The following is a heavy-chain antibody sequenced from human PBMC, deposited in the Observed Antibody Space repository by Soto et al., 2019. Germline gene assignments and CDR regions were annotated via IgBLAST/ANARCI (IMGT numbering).Heavy chain of an antibody. CDR1: GFTFSSYA. CDR3: ARDFTTVVTGGDY. Sequence: QVQLVESGGGVVQPGRSLRLSCAASGFTFSSYAMHWVRQAPGKGLEWVAVISYDGNNKYYADSVKGRFTISRDNSKNTLYLQMNSLRAEDTAVYYCARDFTTVVTGGDYWGQGTLVTVSS. V-gene: IGHV3-30-3*01. J-gene: IGHJ4*02. D-gene: IGHD4-17*01. CDR2: ISYDGNNK.